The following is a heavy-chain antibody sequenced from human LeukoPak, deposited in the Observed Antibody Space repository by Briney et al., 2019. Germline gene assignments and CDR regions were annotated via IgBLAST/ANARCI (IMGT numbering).Heavy chain of an antibody. CDR1: GFTFSSYS. Sequence: GSLRLSCAASGFTFSSYSMNWVRQAPGKGLEWVSSISSSSSYIYYADSVKGRFTISRDNAKNSLYLQMNSLRAEDTAVYYCARRVEGEYSSSLLGNWFDPWGQGTLVTVSS. V-gene: IGHV3-21*01. CDR2: ISSSSSYI. CDR3: ARRVEGEYSSSLLGNWFDP. D-gene: IGHD6-6*01. J-gene: IGHJ5*02.